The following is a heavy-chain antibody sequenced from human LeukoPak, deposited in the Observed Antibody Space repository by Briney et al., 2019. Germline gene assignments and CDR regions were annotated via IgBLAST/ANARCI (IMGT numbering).Heavy chain of an antibody. CDR1: GFTFSSYE. J-gene: IGHJ3*01. Sequence: PGGSLRLSCAASGFTFSSYEMNWVRQAPGKGLEWVSYISSSGTTIYYAASVKGRFTISRDNAKNSLLLQMNSLRAEDTAVYYCVRCTFVLHKRCSAFDVWGQGTMVTVSA. V-gene: IGHV3-48*03. CDR3: VRCTFVLHKRCSAFDV. CDR2: ISSSGTTI. D-gene: IGHD1-1*01.